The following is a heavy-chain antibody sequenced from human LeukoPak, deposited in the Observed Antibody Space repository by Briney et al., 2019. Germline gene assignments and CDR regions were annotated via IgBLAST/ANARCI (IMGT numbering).Heavy chain of an antibody. CDR2: ISGSGGST. CDR3: AKRGEWYYDSSGYCLDY. Sequence: PGGSLRLSCAASGFTFSSYAMSWVCQAPGKGLEWVSAISGSGGSTYYADSVKGRFTISRDNSKNTLYLQMNSLRAEDTAVYYCAKRGEWYYDSSGYCLDYWGQGTLVTVSS. V-gene: IGHV3-23*01. J-gene: IGHJ4*02. CDR1: GFTFSSYA. D-gene: IGHD3-22*01.